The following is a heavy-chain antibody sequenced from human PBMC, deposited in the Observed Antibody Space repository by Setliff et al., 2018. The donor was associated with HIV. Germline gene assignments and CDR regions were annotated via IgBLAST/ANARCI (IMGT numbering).Heavy chain of an antibody. D-gene: IGHD3-3*01. CDR3: ARVGSYYTFWSCSPYYYSMDV. J-gene: IGHJ6*02. CDR1: GYTFTNYD. Sequence: ASVKVSCKASGYTFTNYDINWVRQATGQGLEWMGRMTPNNGNTAYTQKFQGRATMTSNTSINTAYMELSSLRSEDTAVYYCARVGSYYTFWSCSPYYYSMDVWGQGTTVTVSS. V-gene: IGHV1-8*01. CDR2: MTPNNGNT.